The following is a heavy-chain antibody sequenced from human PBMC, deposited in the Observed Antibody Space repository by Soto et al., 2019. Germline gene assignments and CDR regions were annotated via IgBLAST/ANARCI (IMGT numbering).Heavy chain of an antibody. CDR2: IIPIFGTA. V-gene: IGHV1-69*06. J-gene: IGHJ4*02. CDR1: GGTFSSYA. CDR3: ARFAPGAGDY. Sequence: ASVKVSCKASGGTFSSYAISWVRQAPGQGLEWMGGIIPIFGTANYAQKFQGGVTITADKSTSTAYMELSSLRSEDTAVYYCARFAPGAGDYWGQGTLVTVSS. D-gene: IGHD6-19*01.